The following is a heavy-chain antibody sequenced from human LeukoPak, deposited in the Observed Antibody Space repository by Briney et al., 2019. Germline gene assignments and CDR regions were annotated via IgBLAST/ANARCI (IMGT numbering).Heavy chain of an antibody. CDR3: ASLMYYYDSSGYYPYYFDY. D-gene: IGHD3-22*01. J-gene: IGHJ4*02. Sequence: SQTLSLTCTVSGGSISSGGYYWSWIRQHPGKGLEWIGYIYHSGSTYYNPSLKSRVTISVDTSKNQFSLKLSSVTAADTAVYYCASLMYYYDSSGYYPYYFDYWGQGTLVTVSS. CDR1: GGSISSGGYY. CDR2: IYHSGST. V-gene: IGHV4-31*03.